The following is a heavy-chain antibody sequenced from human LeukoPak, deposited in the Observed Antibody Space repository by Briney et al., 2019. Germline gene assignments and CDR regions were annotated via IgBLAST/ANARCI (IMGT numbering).Heavy chain of an antibody. J-gene: IGHJ4*02. CDR2: ISSSSSSI. Sequence: GGSLRLSCAASGFIFSGYSMNWVRQAPGKGLEWVSSISSSSSSIYYADSVKGRFTISRDNTKKSLYLQMNSLRAEDTAVYYCARVGYTDSWYSSPPFDYWGQGTLVTVSS. CDR3: ARVGYTDSWYSSPPFDY. V-gene: IGHV3-21*01. CDR1: GFIFSGYS. D-gene: IGHD6-13*01.